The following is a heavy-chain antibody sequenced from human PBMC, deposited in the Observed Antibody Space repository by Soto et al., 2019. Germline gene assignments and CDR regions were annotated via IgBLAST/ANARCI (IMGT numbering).Heavy chain of an antibody. V-gene: IGHV3-30*18. D-gene: IGHD6-13*01. CDR1: GFTFSSYG. Sequence: QVQLVESGGGVVQPGRSLRLSCAASGFTFSSYGMHWVRKAPGKGLEWVAVISYDGSNKYYADSVKGRFTISRDNSKNTLYLQMNSLRAEDTAVYYCAKRIGSSSWEFDYWGQGTLVTVSS. CDR3: AKRIGSSSWEFDY. CDR2: ISYDGSNK. J-gene: IGHJ4*02.